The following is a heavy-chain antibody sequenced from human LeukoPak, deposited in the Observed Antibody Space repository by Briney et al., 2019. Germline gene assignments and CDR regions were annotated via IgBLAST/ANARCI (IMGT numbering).Heavy chain of an antibody. V-gene: IGHV1-18*01. CDR2: ISAYNGHT. Sequence: ASVKVSCKSSGYSFASYGICWVRQAPGRGLEWLGWISAYNGHTNYGQILQGRVTMTRDTSTNTTYLELRSLRSDDTAVYYCARHSLAGGNAFPDYWGQGTLVTVS. J-gene: IGHJ4*02. CDR3: ARHSLAGGNAFPDY. D-gene: IGHD4-23*01. CDR1: GYSFASYG.